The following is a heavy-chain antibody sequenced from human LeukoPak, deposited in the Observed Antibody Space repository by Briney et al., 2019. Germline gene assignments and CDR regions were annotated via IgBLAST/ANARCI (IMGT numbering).Heavy chain of an antibody. D-gene: IGHD5-18*01. CDR3: ARGDRYSYGYRGYYFDY. Sequence: GGSLRLSCAASGFTFSSYWMSWVRQAPGKGLEWVANIKQDGSEKYYVDSVKGRFTISRDNAKNSLYLQMNSLRAEDTAVYYCARGDRYSYGYRGYYFDYWGQGTLVTVSS. CDR1: GFTFSSYW. CDR2: IKQDGSEK. V-gene: IGHV3-7*01. J-gene: IGHJ4*02.